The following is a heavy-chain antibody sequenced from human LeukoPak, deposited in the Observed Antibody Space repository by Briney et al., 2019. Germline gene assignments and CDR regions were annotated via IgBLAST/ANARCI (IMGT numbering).Heavy chain of an antibody. CDR2: IYHSGST. D-gene: IGHD3-22*01. Sequence: SETLSLTCAVSGYSISSGYYWGWIRQPPGKGLEWIGSIYHSGSTYYNPSLKSRVTISVDTSKNQFSLKLSSVTAAGTAVYYCARHDYYDSSGYSGYDNWFDPWGQGTLVTVSS. J-gene: IGHJ5*02. V-gene: IGHV4-38-2*01. CDR1: GYSISSGYY. CDR3: ARHDYYDSSGYSGYDNWFDP.